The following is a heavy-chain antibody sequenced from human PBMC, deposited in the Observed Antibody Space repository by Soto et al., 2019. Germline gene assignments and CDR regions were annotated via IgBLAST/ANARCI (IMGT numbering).Heavy chain of an antibody. J-gene: IGHJ4*02. D-gene: IGHD7-27*01. CDR3: ASHPLNWGDADS. Sequence: SETLSLTCTVSGGSITSSAYYWDWIRQPPGKGLQFVGTIYYSGSSYSNPSLKSRLSMSVDTSKNQYSLTMKSVTAADTGVYYCASHPLNWGDADSWGQGVLVTVSS. CDR2: IYYSGSS. CDR1: GGSITSSAYY. V-gene: IGHV4-39*01.